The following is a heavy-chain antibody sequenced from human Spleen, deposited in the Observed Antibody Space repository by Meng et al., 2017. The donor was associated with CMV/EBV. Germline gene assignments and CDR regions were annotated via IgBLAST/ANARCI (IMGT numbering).Heavy chain of an antibody. CDR1: GYTFTSYY. D-gene: IGHD1-26*01. Sequence: QVQLVQSGAEVKKPGASVEVSCKASGYTFTSYYMHWVRQAPGRGLEWMGLINPNGGTTTYAQKFQGRVTMTRDTSTSTVYMQLSSLRSEDTAVYYCARDIVGATTRFDYWGQGTLVTSPQ. V-gene: IGHV1-46*01. CDR2: INPNGGTT. J-gene: IGHJ4*02. CDR3: ARDIVGATTRFDY.